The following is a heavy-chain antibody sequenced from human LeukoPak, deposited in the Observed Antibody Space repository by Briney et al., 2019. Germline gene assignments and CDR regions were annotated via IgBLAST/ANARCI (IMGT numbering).Heavy chain of an antibody. Sequence: SETLSLTCAVYGGSFSGYYWSWIRQPPGKGLEWIGEINHSGSTNYNPSLKSRVTISVDTSKNQFSLKLSSVTAADTAVYYCARDQGGCSSTSCPRGHYYYYYYMDVWGKGTTVTVSS. V-gene: IGHV4-34*01. D-gene: IGHD2-2*01. CDR2: INHSGST. CDR1: GGSFSGYY. CDR3: ARDQGGCSSTSCPRGHYYYYYYMDV. J-gene: IGHJ6*03.